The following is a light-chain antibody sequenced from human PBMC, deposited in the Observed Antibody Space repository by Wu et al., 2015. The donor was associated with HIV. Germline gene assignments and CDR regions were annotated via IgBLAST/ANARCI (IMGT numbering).Light chain of an antibody. Sequence: EIVMTQSPVILSVSPGETATLACRASQNINSDLAWYQQKPGQTPRLLIYGASNRAAGIPARFSGSGSGTEFTLTLSSMQSEDFGVYYCQQYNNWPLYTFGQGTNLEIK. CDR1: QNINSD. CDR3: QQYNNWPLYT. J-gene: IGKJ2*01. V-gene: IGKV3-15*01. CDR2: GAS.